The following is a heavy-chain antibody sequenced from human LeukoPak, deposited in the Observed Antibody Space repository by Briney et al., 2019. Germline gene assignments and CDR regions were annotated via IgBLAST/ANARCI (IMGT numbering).Heavy chain of an antibody. CDR2: ISGGSSTI. D-gene: IGHD3-22*01. Sequence: GGSLRLSRAASGFTFSSYSMNWVRQAPGKGLEWVSYISGGSSTIYHADSVKGRFTISRDDAKNTLDLQMNSLRDEDAAVYYCAREGDSSGPSVGLDYWGQGTLVTVSS. CDR1: GFTFSSYS. J-gene: IGHJ4*02. CDR3: AREGDSSGPSVGLDY. V-gene: IGHV3-48*02.